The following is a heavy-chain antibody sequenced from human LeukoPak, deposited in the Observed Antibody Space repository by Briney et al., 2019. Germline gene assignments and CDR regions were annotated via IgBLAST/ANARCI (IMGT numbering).Heavy chain of an antibody. Sequence: GGSLRLSCAASGFTFSSYSMNWVRQAPGKGLEWVSSISSSSSYIYYADSVKGRFTISRDNAKNSLYLQMNSLRAEDTAVYYCAREGCSTSCPKHYYYYGMDVWGKGTTVTVSS. J-gene: IGHJ6*04. CDR3: AREGCSTSCPKHYYYYGMDV. V-gene: IGHV3-21*01. D-gene: IGHD2-2*01. CDR1: GFTFSSYS. CDR2: ISSSSSYI.